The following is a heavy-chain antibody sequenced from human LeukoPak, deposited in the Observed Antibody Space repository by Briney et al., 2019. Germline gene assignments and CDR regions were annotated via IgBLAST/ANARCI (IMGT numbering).Heavy chain of an antibody. D-gene: IGHD6-19*01. CDR2: ISGSGGST. Sequence: GESLKISCKGSGYTFSSYAMSWVRQAPGKGLEWVSAISGSGGSTYYADSVKGRFTISRDNSKNTLYLQMNSLRAEDTAVYYCANFQYSSGWYALFDYWGQGTLVTVSS. CDR1: GYTFSSYA. J-gene: IGHJ4*02. V-gene: IGHV3-23*01. CDR3: ANFQYSSGWYALFDY.